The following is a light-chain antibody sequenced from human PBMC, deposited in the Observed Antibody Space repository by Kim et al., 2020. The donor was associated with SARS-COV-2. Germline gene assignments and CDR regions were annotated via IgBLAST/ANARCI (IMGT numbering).Light chain of an antibody. Sequence: SASVRDRVTITLRASQSINNYLNGYQQKPGKAPKLLIYAASSLQTGVPSRFSGSGSGTHFTLTIDSLQPEDFATYYCQQSYTTPRTFGQGTKLEI. J-gene: IGKJ2*01. CDR1: QSINNY. V-gene: IGKV1-39*01. CDR2: AAS. CDR3: QQSYTTPRT.